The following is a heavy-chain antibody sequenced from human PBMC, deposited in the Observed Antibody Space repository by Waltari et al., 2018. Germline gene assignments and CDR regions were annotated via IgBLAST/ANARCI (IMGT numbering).Heavy chain of an antibody. J-gene: IGHJ3*02. CDR2: ISAGSTTI. CDR3: ARDPEGGI. Sequence: EVQLVESGGGLVQPGGSLRLSCAASGFALSRYEVNWVRQAPGKGLQWVSYISAGSTTIYYADSVKGRFTIFRDNARESVYLQMNSLRAEDTAVYYCARDPEGGIWGQGTMVTVSS. CDR1: GFALSRYE. D-gene: IGHD3-16*01. V-gene: IGHV3-48*03.